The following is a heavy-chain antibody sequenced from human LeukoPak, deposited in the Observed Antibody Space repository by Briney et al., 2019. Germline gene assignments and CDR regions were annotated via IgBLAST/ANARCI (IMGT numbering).Heavy chain of an antibody. J-gene: IGHJ4*02. CDR1: GFTFSSYA. CDR3: ARDLGGGSGSSAEFDY. D-gene: IGHD3-10*01. V-gene: IGHV3-23*01. CDR2: ISGSGGST. Sequence: PGGSLRLSCAASGFTFSSYAMSWVRQAPGKGLEWVSAISGSGGSTYYADSVKGRFTISRDNSKNTLYLQMNSLRAEDTAVYYCARDLGGGSGSSAEFDYWGQGTLVTVSS.